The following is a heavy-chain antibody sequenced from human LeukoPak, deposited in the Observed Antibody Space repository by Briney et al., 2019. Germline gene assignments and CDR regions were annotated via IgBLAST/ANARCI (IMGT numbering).Heavy chain of an antibody. CDR1: GFTFSSYG. CDR3: AKRAGAGPSVDY. CDR2: ISYDGSNK. V-gene: IGHV3-30*18. J-gene: IGHJ4*02. D-gene: IGHD6-13*01. Sequence: PGRSLRLSCAASGFTFSSYGMHWVRQAPGKGLEWVAVISYDGSNKYYADSVKGRFTISRDNSKKTLYLEMNSLRAEDTAVYYCAKRAGAGPSVDYWGQGTLVTVSS.